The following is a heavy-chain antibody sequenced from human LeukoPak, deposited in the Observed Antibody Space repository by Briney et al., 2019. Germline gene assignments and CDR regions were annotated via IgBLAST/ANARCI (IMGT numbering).Heavy chain of an antibody. Sequence: GGSLRLSCAASGFTFSSYSMNWVRQAPGKGLEWVSSISSSSSYIYYADSAKGRFTISRDNAKNSLYLQMNSLRAEDTAVYYCARGDYYDSSGSSPRYWGQGTLVTVSS. CDR1: GFTFSSYS. V-gene: IGHV3-21*01. CDR3: ARGDYYDSSGSSPRY. J-gene: IGHJ4*02. D-gene: IGHD3-22*01. CDR2: ISSSSSYI.